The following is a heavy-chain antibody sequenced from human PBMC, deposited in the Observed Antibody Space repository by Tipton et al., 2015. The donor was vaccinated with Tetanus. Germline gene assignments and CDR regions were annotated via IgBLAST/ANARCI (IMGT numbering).Heavy chain of an antibody. CDR1: GFTFSSYG. CDR3: ARGVDTAMVESFDY. CDR2: IWYDGSNK. J-gene: IGHJ4*02. D-gene: IGHD5-18*01. V-gene: IGHV3-33*01. Sequence: SLRLSCAASGFTFSSYGMHWVRQAPGKGLEWVAVIWYDGSNKYYADSVKGRFTISRDNSKNTLYLQMNSLRAEDTAVYYCARGVDTAMVESFDYWGQGTLVTVSS.